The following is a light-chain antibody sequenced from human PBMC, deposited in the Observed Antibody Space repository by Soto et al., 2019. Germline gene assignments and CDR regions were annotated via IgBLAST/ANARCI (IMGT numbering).Light chain of an antibody. CDR2: GAS. V-gene: IGKV3-20*01. J-gene: IGKJ1*01. CDR1: QSVSSSY. CDR3: QQYGRSPTT. Sequence: EIVLTQSPGTLSLTPGERATLSCRASQSVSSSYLAWYQQKPGEARRLLFYGASSRATGIPDRFSGSGSGADFPLTISRLEPEDFAVYYCQQYGRSPTTFGQGTKVEIK.